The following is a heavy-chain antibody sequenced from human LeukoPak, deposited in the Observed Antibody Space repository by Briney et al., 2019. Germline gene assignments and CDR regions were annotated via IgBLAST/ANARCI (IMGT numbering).Heavy chain of an antibody. CDR2: IKQDGSEK. D-gene: IGHD3-3*01. J-gene: IGHJ4*02. V-gene: IGHV3-7*03. CDR1: GFTFSSYW. Sequence: PGGSLRLSCAASGFTFSSYWMSWVRQAPGKGLEWVANIKQDGSEKYYVDSVKGRFTISRDNAKNSLYLQMNSLRAEDTAVYYCARDAYYDFWSGYYNYYFDYWGQGTLVTVSS. CDR3: ARDAYYDFWSGYYNYYFDY.